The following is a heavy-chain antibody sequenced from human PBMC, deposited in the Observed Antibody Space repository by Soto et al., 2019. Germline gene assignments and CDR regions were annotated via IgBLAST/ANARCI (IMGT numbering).Heavy chain of an antibody. V-gene: IGHV3-53*04. CDR3: ASNTYYDILTGYYPYYYMDV. D-gene: IGHD3-9*01. J-gene: IGHJ6*03. CDR1: GFTVSSSY. CDR2: IYSGGST. Sequence: GGSLRLSCAASGFTVSSSYMSWVRQAPGKGLEWVSVIYSGGSTYYADSVKGRFTISRHNSKDTLYLQMNSLRAEDTAVYYCASNTYYDILTGYYPYYYMDVWGKGTTVTVSS.